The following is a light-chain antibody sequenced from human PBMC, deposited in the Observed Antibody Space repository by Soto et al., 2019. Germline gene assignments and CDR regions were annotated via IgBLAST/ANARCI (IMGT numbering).Light chain of an antibody. J-gene: IGKJ4*01. CDR2: GAS. CDR3: QQYGSSPLT. V-gene: IGKV3-20*01. CDR1: QSVSSSY. Sequence: EIVLTQSPGTLSLSPGERATLSCRASQSVSSSYLAWYQQKPGQAPSLLIYGASSRAIGIPDRFSGSGSGTEFTLTISRLEPEDFAVYYCQQYGSSPLTFGGGTKVEIK.